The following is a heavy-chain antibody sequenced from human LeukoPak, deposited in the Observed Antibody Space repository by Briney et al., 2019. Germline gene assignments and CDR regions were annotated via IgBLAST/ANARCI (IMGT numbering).Heavy chain of an antibody. V-gene: IGHV4-34*01. Sequence: SETLSLTCAVYGGSFSGYYWSWIRQPPGKGLEWIGEINHSGSTNYNPSLKSRVTISVDTSKNQFSLKLSSVTAADTAVYYCARGRYGSGSYYDDHWGQGTLVTVSS. CDR2: INHSGST. CDR3: ARGRYGSGSYYDDH. CDR1: GGSFSGYY. D-gene: IGHD3-10*01. J-gene: IGHJ4*02.